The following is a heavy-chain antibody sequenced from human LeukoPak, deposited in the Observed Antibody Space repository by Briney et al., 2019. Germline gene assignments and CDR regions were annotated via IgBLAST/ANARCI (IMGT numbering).Heavy chain of an antibody. CDR3: ARSIVVVPAAKGFFDY. D-gene: IGHD2-2*01. CDR1: GYTFTGYY. V-gene: IGHV1-2*02. J-gene: IGHJ4*02. Sequence: ASVKVSCKASGYTFTGYYMHWVRQAPGQGLEWMGWINPNSGGTNYAQKFQGRVTMTRDTSISTAYMELSRLRSDDTGVYYCARSIVVVPAAKGFFDYWGQGTLVTVSS. CDR2: INPNSGGT.